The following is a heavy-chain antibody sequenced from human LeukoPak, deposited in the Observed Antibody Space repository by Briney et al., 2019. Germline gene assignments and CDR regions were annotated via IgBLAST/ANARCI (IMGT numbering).Heavy chain of an antibody. CDR3: ASEFYGSGSSIDY. CDR1: GITFSSYA. Sequence: GGSLRLSCAASGITFSSYAMSWVRQAPGKGLEWVSVISGSGCSTYYADSVKGRFTISRDNSKNTLYLQMNSLRDEDTAVYYCASEFYGSGSSIDYWGQGTLVTVSS. V-gene: IGHV3-23*01. CDR2: ISGSGCST. J-gene: IGHJ4*02. D-gene: IGHD3-10*01.